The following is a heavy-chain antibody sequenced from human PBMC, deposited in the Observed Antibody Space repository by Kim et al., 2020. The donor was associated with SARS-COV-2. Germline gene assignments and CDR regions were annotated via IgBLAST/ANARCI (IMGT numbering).Heavy chain of an antibody. CDR1: GFTLSSYW. CDR3: ARGGRYSWEAADY. CDR2: INSDGDNT. V-gene: IGHV3-74*01. Sequence: GGSLRLSCAPSGFTLSSYWMHWVRQVPGKGLVWVSRINSDGDNTNYADSVKGRFSISRDNAKNTLYLQMNSLRAEDTAVYYCARGGRYSWEAADYWGQGTLVTVSS. J-gene: IGHJ4*02. D-gene: IGHD5-18*01.